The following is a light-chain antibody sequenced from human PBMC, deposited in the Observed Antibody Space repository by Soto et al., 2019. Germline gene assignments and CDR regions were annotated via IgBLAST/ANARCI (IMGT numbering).Light chain of an antibody. CDR1: SSDVGGYNY. CDR3: CSYAGSSTYV. V-gene: IGLV2-11*01. CDR2: DVS. Sequence: QSVLTQPRSVSGSPGQSVTISCTGTSSDVGGYNYVSWYQQHPGKAPKLMIYDVSKRPSGVPDRFSGSKSGNTASLTISILQAEDEADYYCCSYAGSSTYVFGTGTKVTVL. J-gene: IGLJ1*01.